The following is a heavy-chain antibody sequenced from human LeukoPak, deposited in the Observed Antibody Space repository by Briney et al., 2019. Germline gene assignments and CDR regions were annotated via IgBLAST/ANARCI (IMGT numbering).Heavy chain of an antibody. CDR2: ISAYNGNT. J-gene: IGHJ4*02. V-gene: IGHV1-18*01. Sequence: GASVKVSCKASGCTFTSYGISWVRQAPGQGLDWMGWISAYNGNTNYAQKLQGRVTMTTDTSTSAAYMEPRRLRSDDTDGPDCARCFRRFVESDGQHYFDYWGQGTLVTVSS. D-gene: IGHD3-3*01. CDR3: ARCFRRFVESDGQHYFDY. CDR1: GCTFTSYG.